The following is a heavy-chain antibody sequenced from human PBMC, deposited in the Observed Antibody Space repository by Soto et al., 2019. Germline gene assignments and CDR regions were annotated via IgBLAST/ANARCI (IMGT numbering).Heavy chain of an antibody. D-gene: IGHD3-9*01. CDR3: AKDSGWLSRFDY. Sequence: GGFLRLSCAASGFTFGDYAISWVRQAPGKGLEWVSIISGSGVSTYYADSVKGRFTISRDNSKDTLFLQMNSLRADDTAVYYCAKDSGWLSRFDYWGQGTLVTVSS. V-gene: IGHV3-23*01. CDR1: GFTFGDYA. J-gene: IGHJ4*02. CDR2: ISGSGVST.